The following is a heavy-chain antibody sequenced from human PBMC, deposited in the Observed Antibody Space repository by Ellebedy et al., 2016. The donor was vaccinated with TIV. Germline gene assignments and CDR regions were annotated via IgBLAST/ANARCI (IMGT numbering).Heavy chain of an antibody. J-gene: IGHJ4*02. Sequence: GESLKISCAASGFTVSSNFLTWVRQPPGKGMEWVSVIYGGGTPYYANSVKGRFTISRQQSKNSLDRQMNNLRVEDTAVYYCARATVTPILDYWGQGTLVTVSS. CDR2: IYGGGTP. D-gene: IGHD4-17*01. CDR1: GFTVSSNF. CDR3: ARATVTPILDY. V-gene: IGHV3-53*04.